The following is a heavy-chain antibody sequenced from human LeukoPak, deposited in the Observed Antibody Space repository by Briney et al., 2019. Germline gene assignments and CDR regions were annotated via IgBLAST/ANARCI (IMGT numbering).Heavy chain of an antibody. V-gene: IGHV4-39*07. CDR3: ARDPLSASGGYYYYYGMDV. D-gene: IGHD4-23*01. Sequence: PSETLSLTCTVSGGSISSSSYYWGWIRQPPGKGLEWIGSIYYSGSTYYNPSLKSRVTISVDKSKNQFSLKLSSVTAADTAVYYCARDPLSASGGYYYYYGMDVWGQGTTVTVSS. CDR2: IYYSGST. CDR1: GGSISSSSYY. J-gene: IGHJ6*02.